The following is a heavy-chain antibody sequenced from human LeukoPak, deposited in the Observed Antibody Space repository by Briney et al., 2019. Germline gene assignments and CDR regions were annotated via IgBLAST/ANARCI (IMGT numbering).Heavy chain of an antibody. D-gene: IGHD6-6*01. Sequence: PSETLSLTCAVYGGSFSGYYWSWIRQPPGKGLEWIGEINHSGSTNYNPSLKSRVTISVDTSKNQFSLKLSSVTAADTAVYYCARGFPECSSWGQGTLVTVSS. J-gene: IGHJ4*02. CDR3: ARGFPECSS. CDR2: INHSGST. V-gene: IGHV4-34*01. CDR1: GGSFSGYY.